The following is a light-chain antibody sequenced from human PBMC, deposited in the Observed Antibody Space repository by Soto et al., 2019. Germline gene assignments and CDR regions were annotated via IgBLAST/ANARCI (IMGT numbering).Light chain of an antibody. Sequence: EIVLTQSPATLSVSLGDSATLSCRASQSVSLSLAWYQMRPGQPPRLLIYGASTRATDIPARFSGSGSGTDFTLTISSLQSEDFAIYYCQHYYNWPRTFGQGTKV. CDR2: GAS. V-gene: IGKV3-15*01. J-gene: IGKJ1*01. CDR1: QSVSLS. CDR3: QHYYNWPRT.